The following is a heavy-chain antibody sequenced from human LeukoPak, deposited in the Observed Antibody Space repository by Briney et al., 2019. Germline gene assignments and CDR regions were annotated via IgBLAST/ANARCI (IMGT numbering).Heavy chain of an antibody. CDR1: GGSISSYY. Sequence: SETLSLTCTVSGGSISSYYWSWIRQPSGKGLEWIGYVYYSGSTNYNPSLKSRVTISVDTSKNQFPLKLSSVTAADTAVYYCASSPRGWGWFDPWGQGTLVTVSS. CDR2: VYYSGST. J-gene: IGHJ5*02. V-gene: IGHV4-59*01. D-gene: IGHD3-10*01. CDR3: ASSPRGWGWFDP.